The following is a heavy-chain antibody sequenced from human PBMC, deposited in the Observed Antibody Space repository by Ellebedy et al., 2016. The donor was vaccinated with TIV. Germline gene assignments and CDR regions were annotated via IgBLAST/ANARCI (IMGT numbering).Heavy chain of an antibody. Sequence: AASVKVSCKASGYTFTGYYMHWVRQAPGQGLEWMGWISAYNGNTNYAQKLQGRVTMTTDTSTSTAYMELRSLRSDDTAVYYCVTNVAGMDVWGQGTTVTVSS. D-gene: IGHD5-12*01. CDR2: ISAYNGNT. CDR3: VTNVAGMDV. J-gene: IGHJ6*02. CDR1: GYTFTGYY. V-gene: IGHV1-18*04.